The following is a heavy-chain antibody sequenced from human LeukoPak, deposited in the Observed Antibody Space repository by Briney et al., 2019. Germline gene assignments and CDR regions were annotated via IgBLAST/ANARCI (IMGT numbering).Heavy chain of an antibody. Sequence: SQTLSLTCTVSGGSVSSGSYYWSWIRQPAGKALEWIGRISTSGSTNYNRSLKRRVNISVDTSKNHFYLKLGSVTAADTAVYYCARELWFGDGDYFDYWGQGTLVTVSS. CDR1: GGSVSSGSYY. J-gene: IGHJ4*02. CDR3: ARELWFGDGDYFDY. D-gene: IGHD3-10*01. V-gene: IGHV4-61*02. CDR2: ISTSGST.